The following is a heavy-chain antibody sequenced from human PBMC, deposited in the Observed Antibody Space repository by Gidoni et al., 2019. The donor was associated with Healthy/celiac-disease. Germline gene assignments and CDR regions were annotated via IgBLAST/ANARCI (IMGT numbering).Heavy chain of an antibody. Sequence: QLQLQESGPGRVKPSETLSLTRTVSGGSISSSSYYWGWIRQPPGKGLEWIGSIYYSGSTYYNPSLKSRVTISVDTSKNQFSLKLSSVTAADTAVYYCARRRATLGAFDIWGQGTMVTVSS. J-gene: IGHJ3*02. D-gene: IGHD1-26*01. CDR3: ARRRATLGAFDI. V-gene: IGHV4-39*01. CDR2: IYYSGST. CDR1: GGSISSSSYY.